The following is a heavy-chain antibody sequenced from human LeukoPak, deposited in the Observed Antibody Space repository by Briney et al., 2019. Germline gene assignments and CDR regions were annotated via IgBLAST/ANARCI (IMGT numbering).Heavy chain of an antibody. V-gene: IGHV4-34*01. Sequence: SETLSLTCAVYGGTFSGYYWSWIRQPPGKRLEWVGESNDSGGTNYNPSLKSRVTISADKSKNQVSLRLTSVTAADTAVYYCARLSVIGGAALKYYYYYMDVWGQGTTVTVSS. CDR1: GGTFSGYY. J-gene: IGHJ6*03. CDR3: ARLSVIGGAALKYYYYYMDV. D-gene: IGHD1-26*01. CDR2: SNDSGGT.